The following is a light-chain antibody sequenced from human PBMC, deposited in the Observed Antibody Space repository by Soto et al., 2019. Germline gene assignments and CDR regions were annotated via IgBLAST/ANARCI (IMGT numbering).Light chain of an antibody. J-gene: IGKJ5*01. Sequence: IGFLDSQHTLSFSPAERAPLSCMARQSVSSYLAWYQQKPGQAPRLLIYDASNRATGIPARFSGSGSGTDFTLTISSLEPEDFAVYYCQQRSNWLITFGQGTLLEVK. CDR1: QSVSSY. CDR2: DAS. CDR3: QQRSNWLIT. V-gene: IGKV3-11*01.